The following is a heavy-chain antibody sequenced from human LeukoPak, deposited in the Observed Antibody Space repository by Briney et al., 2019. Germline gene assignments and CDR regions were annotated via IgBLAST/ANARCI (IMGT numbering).Heavy chain of an antibody. V-gene: IGHV3-48*01. J-gene: IGHJ4*02. CDR3: ARGDSGSKD. CDR1: GFTFSNYI. CDR2: ISSDSATK. D-gene: IGHD5-12*01. Sequence: GGSLRLSCAASGFTFSNYIMNWVRQAPGKGLEWVSYISSDSATKYYADSVKGRFTISRDNAKDSLYLQMNSLRAEDTAVYYCARGDSGSKDWGQGTLVTVSS.